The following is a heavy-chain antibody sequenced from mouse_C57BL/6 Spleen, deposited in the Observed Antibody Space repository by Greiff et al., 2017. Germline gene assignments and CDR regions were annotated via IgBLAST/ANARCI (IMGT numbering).Heavy chain of an antibody. CDR2: IYPGDGDT. CDR1: GYAFSSYW. J-gene: IGHJ2*01. Sequence: VQLQQSGAELVKPGASVKISCKASGYAFSSYWMNWVKQRPGKGLEWIGQIYPGDGDTNYNGKFKGKATLTADKSSSTAYMQLSILTSEDSAVYFCARGAYYSNYFDYWGQGTTLTVSS. V-gene: IGHV1-80*01. CDR3: ARGAYYSNYFDY. D-gene: IGHD2-5*01.